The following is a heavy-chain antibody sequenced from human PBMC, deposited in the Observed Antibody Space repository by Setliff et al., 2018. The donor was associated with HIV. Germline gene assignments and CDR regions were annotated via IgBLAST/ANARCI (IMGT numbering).Heavy chain of an antibody. CDR2: IIPIFGTA. V-gene: IGHV1-69*13. D-gene: IGHD5-18*01. CDR1: GGTVSRYA. J-gene: IGHJ6*02. CDR3: ARPSDTAMVTVGYYYYGMDV. Sequence: ASVQDSCKASGGTVSRYAISWVRQAPGQGLEWMGGIIPIFGTANYAQKFQGRVTITEDESTSTAYMELSSLRSEDTAVYYCARPSDTAMVTVGYYYYGMDVWGQGTTVTVSS.